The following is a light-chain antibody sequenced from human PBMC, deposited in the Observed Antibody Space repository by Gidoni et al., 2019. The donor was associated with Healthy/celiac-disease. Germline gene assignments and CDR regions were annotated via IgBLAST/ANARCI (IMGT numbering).Light chain of an antibody. Sequence: EIVLTQSPGTLSLSPGERAILSCRASQSVSSIYLAWYQQKPGQAPRLLIYDASSRATGIPDRFSGSGSGTDFTLTISRLEPEDFAVYYCQQYGSSPPALTFGGGTKVEIK. CDR2: DAS. CDR1: QSVSSIY. V-gene: IGKV3-20*01. CDR3: QQYGSSPPALT. J-gene: IGKJ4*01.